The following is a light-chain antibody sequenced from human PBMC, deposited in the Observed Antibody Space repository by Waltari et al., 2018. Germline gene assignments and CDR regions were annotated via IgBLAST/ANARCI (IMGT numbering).Light chain of an antibody. CDR2: DAS. V-gene: IGKV3-11*01. Sequence: EIVLTQSPATLSLSAGERAALSCTASQSVGTSLAWYQHQAGQAPRLLSYDASKRAAGIPARFSGSGSGTDFTLTISSLEPEDFAVYYCQQRSSWPRTFGQGTKVEI. CDR1: QSVGTS. J-gene: IGKJ1*01. CDR3: QQRSSWPRT.